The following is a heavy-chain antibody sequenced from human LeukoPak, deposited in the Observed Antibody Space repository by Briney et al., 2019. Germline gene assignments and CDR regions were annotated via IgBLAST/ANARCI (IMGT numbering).Heavy chain of an antibody. CDR3: ARDKDIVVVLAALPIEYYYGMDV. Sequence: ASVKVSCKASGYTFTSYGISWVRQAPGQGLEWMGWISAYNGNTNYAQKLQGRVTMTTDTSTSTAYMELRSLRSDDTAVYYCARDKDIVVVLAALPIEYYYGMDVWGQGTTVTVSS. V-gene: IGHV1-18*01. D-gene: IGHD2-2*01. CDR1: GYTFTSYG. CDR2: ISAYNGNT. J-gene: IGHJ6*02.